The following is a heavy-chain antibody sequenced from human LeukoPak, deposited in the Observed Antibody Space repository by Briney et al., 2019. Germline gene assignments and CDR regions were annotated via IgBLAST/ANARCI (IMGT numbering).Heavy chain of an antibody. D-gene: IGHD3-3*01. CDR2: IYNRGST. Sequence: PSVTLSLTCTVSVGSIYSTTYYWRSIRQPPGKVLERIGNIYNRGSTYYNPSLQSQVTMSVDTSNNPFSLRLTSLTAADTAVYYCSSLGVVPAGNIDSWGQGALVAVSS. CDR1: VGSIYSTTYY. J-gene: IGHJ4*02. CDR3: SSLGVVPAGNIDS. V-gene: IGHV4-39*01.